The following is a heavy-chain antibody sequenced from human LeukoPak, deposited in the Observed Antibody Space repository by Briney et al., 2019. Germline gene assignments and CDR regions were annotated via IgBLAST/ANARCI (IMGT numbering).Heavy chain of an antibody. D-gene: IGHD3-9*01. Sequence: SETLSLTCTVSGGSISSYYWSWIRQPPGKGLEWIGYIYYSGSTNYNPSLKSRVTISVDTSKNQFSLKLSSVTAADTAIYYCARTYYNILTGYSPWDWGQGTLVTVSS. CDR3: ARTYYNILTGYSPWD. V-gene: IGHV4-59*08. J-gene: IGHJ4*02. CDR1: GGSISSYY. CDR2: IYYSGST.